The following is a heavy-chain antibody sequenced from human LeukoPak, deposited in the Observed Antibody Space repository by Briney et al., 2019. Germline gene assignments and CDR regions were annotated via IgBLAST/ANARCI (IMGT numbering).Heavy chain of an antibody. D-gene: IGHD3-10*01. J-gene: IGHJ6*02. CDR2: IYYSGST. CDR3: ARGSRGYYYYGTDV. V-gene: IGHV4-59*01. CDR1: GGSISSYY. Sequence: SETLSLTCTVSGGSISSYYWSWIRQPPGKGLEWIGYIYYSGSTNYNPSLKSRVTISVDTSKNQFSLKLSSVTAADTAVYYCARGSRGYYYYGTDVWGQGTTVTVSS.